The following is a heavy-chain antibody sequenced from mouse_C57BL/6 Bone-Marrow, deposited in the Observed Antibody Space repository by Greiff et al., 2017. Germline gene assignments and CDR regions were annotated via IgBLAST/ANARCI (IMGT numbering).Heavy chain of an antibody. J-gene: IGHJ4*01. D-gene: IGHD1-1*01. CDR1: GFTFSSYA. Sequence: EVHLVESGGGLVKPGGSLKLSCAASGFTFSSYAMSWVRQTPEKRLEWVATISDGGSYTYYPDNVKGRFTISRDNAKNNLYLQMSHLKSEDTAMYYYARDRRTVDAMDNWGQGTSVTVSS. CDR3: ARDRRTVDAMDN. V-gene: IGHV5-4*01. CDR2: ISDGGSYT.